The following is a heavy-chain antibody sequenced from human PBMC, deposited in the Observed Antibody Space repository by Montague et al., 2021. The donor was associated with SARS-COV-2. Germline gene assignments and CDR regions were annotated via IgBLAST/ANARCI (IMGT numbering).Heavy chain of an antibody. V-gene: IGHV5-51*01. CDR1: GNTFDTYW. CDR3: ATSGAGEYGDYSPYVDY. CDR2: IYPGDSDT. D-gene: IGHD4-17*01. Sequence: QSGAEVKKPGESLKISCKGSGNTFDTYWIGWVRQMPGKGLEWMGIIYPGDSDTRYSATFQGQVTISADKSIATAYLQWSSLKASDTAIYYCATSGAGEYGDYSPYVDYWGKGTLVTVSS. J-gene: IGHJ4*02.